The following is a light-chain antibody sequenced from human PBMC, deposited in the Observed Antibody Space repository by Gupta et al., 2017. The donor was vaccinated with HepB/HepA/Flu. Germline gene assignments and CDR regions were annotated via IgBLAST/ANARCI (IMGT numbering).Light chain of an antibody. CDR2: RND. CDR3: EAWEDHLSGNWV. CDR1: SSHIGSND. V-gene: IGLV1-47*01. J-gene: IGLJ3*02. Sequence: SVLTQPTSTSETPRQRVTIWCSGSSSHIGSNDVHWYQQPPGTAPNLLIYRNDQRPSGFPARFSGSKSGTSATLAISRLRAEEEAGYYCEAWEDHLSGNWVFGGGTKLTVL.